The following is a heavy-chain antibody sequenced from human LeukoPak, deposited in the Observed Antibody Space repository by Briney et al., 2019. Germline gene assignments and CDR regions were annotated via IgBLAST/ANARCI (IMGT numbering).Heavy chain of an antibody. Sequence: SGLTLVKPTQTLTLTCTFSGFSLSTSGVGVGWIRQPPGKALEWLALIYWNDDKRYSPSLKSRLTITKDTSKNQVVLTMTNMDPVDTATYYCAHRHRMPHFDYWGQGTLVTVSS. CDR1: GFSLSTSGVG. J-gene: IGHJ4*02. V-gene: IGHV2-5*01. CDR2: IYWNDDK. D-gene: IGHD2-15*01. CDR3: AHRHRMPHFDY.